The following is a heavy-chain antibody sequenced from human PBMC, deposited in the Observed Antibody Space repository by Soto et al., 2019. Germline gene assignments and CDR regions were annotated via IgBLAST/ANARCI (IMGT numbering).Heavy chain of an antibody. CDR1: GGSISSGKYY. CDR2: ISYSGTT. Sequence: SETLSLTCTVSGGSISSGKYYWIWIRQPPGKGLEWIGFISYSGTTHYSASLRSRVSISVDTSKNQFSLDLSSVTAADTAVYYCATMGTPVTGLYYFDYWGQGTLIT. J-gene: IGHJ4*02. D-gene: IGHD4-17*01. V-gene: IGHV4-30-4*01. CDR3: ATMGTPVTGLYYFDY.